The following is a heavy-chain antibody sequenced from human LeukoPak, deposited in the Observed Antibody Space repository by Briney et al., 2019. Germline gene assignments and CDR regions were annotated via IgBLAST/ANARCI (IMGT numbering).Heavy chain of an antibody. J-gene: IGHJ4*02. V-gene: IGHV4-59*01. D-gene: IGHD3-10*01. CDR2: IYYSGST. CDR3: ARDTRGYYGSGPVNY. Sequence: SETLSLTCTVSGGSINSYYWSWIRQPPGKGLEWIGYIYYSGSTNYNPSLKSRVTISVDTSKNQFSLKLSSVTAADTAVYYCARDTRGYYGSGPVNYWGQGTLVTVSS. CDR1: GGSINSYY.